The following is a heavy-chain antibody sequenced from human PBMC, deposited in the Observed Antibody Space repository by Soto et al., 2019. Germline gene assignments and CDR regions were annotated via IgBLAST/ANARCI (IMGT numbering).Heavy chain of an antibody. CDR2: INPATGDT. J-gene: IGHJ5*02. D-gene: IGHD1-26*01. CDR1: GYAFTTSA. CDR3: ARASGRSKLLPFYFDP. V-gene: IGHV1-3*01. Sequence: QVHLVQSGGEVQKPGASVRISCQASGYAFTTSAIHLVRQAPGQSLEWMGWINPATGDTKYSQNVRGRVTFALDTSATTAYMDLRSLASHDTAVYYCARASGRSKLLPFYFDPWGQGTQVTVSS.